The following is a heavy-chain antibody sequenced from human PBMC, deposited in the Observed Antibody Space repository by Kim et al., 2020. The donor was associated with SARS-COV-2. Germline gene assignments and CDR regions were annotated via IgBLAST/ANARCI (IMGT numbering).Heavy chain of an antibody. CDR3: ARGGGRGYSYGFYYYGMDV. D-gene: IGHD5-18*01. J-gene: IGHJ6*02. Sequence: SETLSLTCAVYGGSFSGYYWSWIRQPPGKGLEWIGVINHSGSTNYNPSLKSRVTISVDTSKNQFSLKLSSVTAADTAVYYCARGGGRGYSYGFYYYGMDVWVQGTTVTVSS. CDR1: GGSFSGYY. CDR2: INHSGST. V-gene: IGHV4-34*01.